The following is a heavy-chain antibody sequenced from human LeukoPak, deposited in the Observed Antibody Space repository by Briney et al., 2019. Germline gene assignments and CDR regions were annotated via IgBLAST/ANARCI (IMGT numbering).Heavy chain of an antibody. CDR2: ISSSSSTI. Sequence: GGSLRLSCAASGFTFSSYSMNWVRQAPGKGLEWVSYISSSSSTIYYADSVKGRFTISRDNAKNSLYLQMNSLRAEDTAVYYCAREGPYSSGWYVLWGQGTLVTVSS. J-gene: IGHJ4*02. CDR3: AREGPYSSGWYVL. V-gene: IGHV3-48*04. CDR1: GFTFSSYS. D-gene: IGHD6-19*01.